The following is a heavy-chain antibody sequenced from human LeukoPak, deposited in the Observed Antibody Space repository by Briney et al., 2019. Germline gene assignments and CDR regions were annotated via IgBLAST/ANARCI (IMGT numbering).Heavy chain of an antibody. Sequence: GGSLRLSCAASGFTFSPYTMNWVRQAPGKELEWVSSISSSSNHIYYADAVKGRFTISRDNANNSVYLQMNSLRADDTAVYYCARYRSSPNFDYWGQGTLVTVSS. CDR1: GFTFSPYT. D-gene: IGHD6-13*01. CDR3: ARYRSSPNFDY. CDR2: ISSSSNHI. J-gene: IGHJ4*02. V-gene: IGHV3-21*06.